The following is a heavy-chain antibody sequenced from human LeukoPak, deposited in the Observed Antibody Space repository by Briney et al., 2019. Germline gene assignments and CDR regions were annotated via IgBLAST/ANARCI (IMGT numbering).Heavy chain of an antibody. D-gene: IGHD6-19*01. CDR3: AGQKNGWIDY. J-gene: IGHJ4*02. CDR1: GDSVSGNSAA. CDR2: TYYRSKWYN. V-gene: IGHV6-1*01. Sequence: SQTLSLTCAISGDSVSGNSAAWSWIRQSPSRGLEWLGRTYYRSKWYNDYAVSMRGRIIINPDTSKNHLFLQLNSVTPEDTGIYYCAGQKNGWIDYWGQGTLVTVSS.